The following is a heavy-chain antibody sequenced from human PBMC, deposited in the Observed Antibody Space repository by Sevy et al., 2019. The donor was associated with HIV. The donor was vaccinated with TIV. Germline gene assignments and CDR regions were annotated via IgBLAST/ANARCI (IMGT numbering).Heavy chain of an antibody. CDR2: ISYDGSNK. Sequence: GGSLRLSCAASGFTFSSYAMHWVRQAPGKGLEWVAVISYDGSNKYYADSVKGRFTISRDNSKNTLYLQMNSLRAEDTVVYYCAREACSSTSCFDYWGQGTLVTVSS. V-gene: IGHV3-30-3*01. J-gene: IGHJ4*02. CDR3: AREACSSTSCFDY. CDR1: GFTFSSYA. D-gene: IGHD2-2*01.